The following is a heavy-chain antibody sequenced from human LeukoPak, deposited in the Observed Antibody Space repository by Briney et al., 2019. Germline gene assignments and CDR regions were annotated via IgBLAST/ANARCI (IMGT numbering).Heavy chain of an antibody. Sequence: PGGSLRLSCAASGITFSNYAMSWVRQAPGKGLEWVSAISPSGGSTYYADSVKGRFTISRDNAKNSLYLQMNSLRAEDTAVYYCARGIGVRWGQGTLVTVSS. D-gene: IGHD3-10*01. CDR3: ARGIGVR. V-gene: IGHV3-23*01. CDR2: ISPSGGST. J-gene: IGHJ4*02. CDR1: GITFSNYA.